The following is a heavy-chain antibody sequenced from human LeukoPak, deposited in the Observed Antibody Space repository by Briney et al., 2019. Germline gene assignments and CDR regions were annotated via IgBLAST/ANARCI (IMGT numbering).Heavy chain of an antibody. CDR1: GGSISSGGYY. Sequence: SQTLSLTCTVSGGSISSGGYYWSWIRQHPGKGLEWIGYIYYSGSTYYNPSLKSRVTISVDTSKNQFSLKLGSVTAADTAVYYCARDQGAAAGPIYGMDVWGQGTTVTVSS. J-gene: IGHJ6*02. CDR2: IYYSGST. CDR3: ARDQGAAAGPIYGMDV. V-gene: IGHV4-31*03. D-gene: IGHD6-13*01.